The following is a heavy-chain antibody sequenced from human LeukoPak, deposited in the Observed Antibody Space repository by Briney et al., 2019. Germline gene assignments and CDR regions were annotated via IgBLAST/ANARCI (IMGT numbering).Heavy chain of an antibody. CDR3: ATEYYYDTRDAFDI. V-gene: IGHV1-24*01. Sequence: KPGASVKVSCKVSGYTLTGLSMHWVRQAPGKGLEWMGGFDPEDGETIYAQKFQGRVTMTEDTSTDTAYMELSSLRSEDTAVYYCATEYYYDTRDAFDIWGQGTMVTVSS. D-gene: IGHD3-22*01. J-gene: IGHJ3*02. CDR2: FDPEDGET. CDR1: GYTLTGLS.